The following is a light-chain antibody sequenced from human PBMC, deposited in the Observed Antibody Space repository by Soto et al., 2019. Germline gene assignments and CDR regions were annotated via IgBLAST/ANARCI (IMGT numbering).Light chain of an antibody. J-gene: IGLJ2*01. CDR3: QSYDSSLSGVV. V-gene: IGLV1-40*01. CDR1: SSNIGAGYD. CDR2: GNS. Sequence: QSVLTQPTSVSGAPGQRVTISCTGSSSNIGAGYDVHWYQQLPGTAPKLLIYGNSNRPSGVPDRFSGSKSGTSASLAITGLQAEDEADYYSQSYDSSLSGVVFGGGTKLTVL.